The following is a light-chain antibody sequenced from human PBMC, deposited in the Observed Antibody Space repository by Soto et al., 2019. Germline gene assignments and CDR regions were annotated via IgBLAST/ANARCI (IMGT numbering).Light chain of an antibody. V-gene: IGKV3-15*01. CDR3: QQYNNWPSWT. CDR1: QSVSSY. CDR2: GAS. J-gene: IGKJ1*01. Sequence: IVLTQSPVTLSLSAGERPTLSCKASQSVSSYLAWYQKKPGQAPRLLIYGASTRATGIPARFSGSGSGTELTLTISSLQSEDFAVYYCQQYNNWPSWTFGQGTKVDI.